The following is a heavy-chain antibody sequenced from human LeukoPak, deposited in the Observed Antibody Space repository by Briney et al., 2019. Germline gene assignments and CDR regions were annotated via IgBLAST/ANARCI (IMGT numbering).Heavy chain of an antibody. V-gene: IGHV3-23*01. CDR1: GFTISTYW. CDR2: ISGSGGST. D-gene: IGHD4-17*01. CDR3: AKDHPNPTNTVTRRGSGAFDI. Sequence: GGSLRLSCAASGFTISTYWMTWVRQVPGKGLEWVSAISGSGGSTYYADSVKGRFTISRDNSKNTLYLQMNSLRAEGTAVYYCAKDHPNPTNTVTRRGSGAFDIWGQGTMVTVSS. J-gene: IGHJ3*02.